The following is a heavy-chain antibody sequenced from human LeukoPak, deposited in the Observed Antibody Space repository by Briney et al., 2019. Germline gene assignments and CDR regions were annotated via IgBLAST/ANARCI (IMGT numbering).Heavy chain of an antibody. Sequence: GESLKISCKGSGNLFSTSWIAWVRQLPGKGLEWMGIVYPGDSSARYSPSFQGQVTMSADTSINTAYLQWNSLKASDTAMYYCARKSYYDSFQHAFDIWGQGTMVTVSS. V-gene: IGHV5-51*01. CDR3: ARKSYYDSFQHAFDI. CDR1: GNLFSTSW. CDR2: VYPGDSSA. J-gene: IGHJ3*02. D-gene: IGHD3-22*01.